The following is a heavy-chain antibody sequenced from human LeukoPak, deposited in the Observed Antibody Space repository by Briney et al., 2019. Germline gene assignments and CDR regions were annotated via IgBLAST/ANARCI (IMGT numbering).Heavy chain of an antibody. CDR1: GFTFNNYW. CDR2: IKQDGSKK. V-gene: IGHV3-7*04. D-gene: IGHD5-24*01. J-gene: IGHJ4*02. Sequence: GGSLRLSCAASGFTFNNYWIHWVRQAPGKGLEWVANIKQDGSKKSYVDSVKGRFTISRDNAKNSLYLQMNSLRAEDTAIYYCTRVGYIDEGIDYWGQGTLVTVSS. CDR3: TRVGYIDEGIDY.